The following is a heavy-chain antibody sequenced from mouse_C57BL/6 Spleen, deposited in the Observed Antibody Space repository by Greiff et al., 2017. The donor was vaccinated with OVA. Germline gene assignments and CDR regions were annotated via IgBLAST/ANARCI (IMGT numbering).Heavy chain of an antibody. Sequence: VQLVESGPGLVQPSQSLSITCTVSGFSLTSYGVHWVRQSPGKGLEWLGVIWSGGSTDYNAAFISRLSISKDNSKSQVFFKMNSLQADDTAIYYCARNFFYYGSSGYFDVWGTGTTVTVAS. J-gene: IGHJ1*03. CDR2: IWSGGST. V-gene: IGHV2-2*01. CDR3: ARNFFYYGSSGYFDV. CDR1: GFSLTSYG. D-gene: IGHD1-1*01.